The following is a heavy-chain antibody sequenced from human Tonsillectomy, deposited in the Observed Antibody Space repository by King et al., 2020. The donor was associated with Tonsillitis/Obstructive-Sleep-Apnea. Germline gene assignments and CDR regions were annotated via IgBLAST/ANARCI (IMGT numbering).Heavy chain of an antibody. Sequence: VQLVESGGGLVQPGRSLRLSCAASGFTFDDYAMHWVRQAPGKGLEWVSGISWNSGSIGYADSVKGRFTISRDNAKNFLYLQMNSLRAEDTALYYCAKDIDTDVTWFGVHRTGGAFDIWGQGTMVTVSS. CDR1: GFTFDDYA. V-gene: IGHV3-9*01. D-gene: IGHD3-10*01. CDR3: AKDIDTDVTWFGVHRTGGAFDI. CDR2: ISWNSGSI. J-gene: IGHJ3*02.